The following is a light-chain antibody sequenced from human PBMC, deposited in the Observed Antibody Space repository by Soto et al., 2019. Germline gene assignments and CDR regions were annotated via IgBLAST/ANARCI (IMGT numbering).Light chain of an antibody. Sequence: QSLLTQPASVNGTPGQSITISYTTNNIDVDAYKYISWYRQHPGEGPRIIIYEVSNRPSGISNRFSGSKSGNTASLTISGLQTEDEEEYFCSTYTDKTYIFGSGTKVTVL. V-gene: IGLV2-14*01. J-gene: IGLJ1*01. CDR2: EVS. CDR1: NIDVDAYKY. CDR3: STYTDKTYI.